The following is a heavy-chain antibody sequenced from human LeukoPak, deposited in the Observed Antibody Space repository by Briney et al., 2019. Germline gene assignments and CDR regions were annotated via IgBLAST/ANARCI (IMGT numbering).Heavy chain of an antibody. D-gene: IGHD6-19*01. Sequence: RAGGCLRLSCAASGFTVRSNYMGWVRQAPGKGLEWVSIIYSGGNTNYADSVKGRFTISRDNSRNTLYLQMNSLRAEDTAVYYCAKVASDSSGWYHFDYWGQGTLVNVCS. J-gene: IGHJ4*02. CDR2: IYSGGNT. CDR3: AKVASDSSGWYHFDY. V-gene: IGHV3-53*01. CDR1: GFTVRSNY.